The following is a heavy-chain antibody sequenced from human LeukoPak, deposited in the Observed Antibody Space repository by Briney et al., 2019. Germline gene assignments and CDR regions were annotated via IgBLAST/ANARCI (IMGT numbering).Heavy chain of an antibody. Sequence: SQTLSLTCTVSGGSISSGGYYWSWIRQPPGKGLEWIGYIYHSGSTYHNPSLKSRVTISVDRSKNQFSLKLSSVTAADTAVYYCARDRGNYYYYYYMDVWGKGTTVTVSS. CDR3: ARDRGNYYYYYYMDV. CDR1: GGSISSGGYY. V-gene: IGHV4-30-2*01. D-gene: IGHD4-23*01. CDR2: IYHSGST. J-gene: IGHJ6*03.